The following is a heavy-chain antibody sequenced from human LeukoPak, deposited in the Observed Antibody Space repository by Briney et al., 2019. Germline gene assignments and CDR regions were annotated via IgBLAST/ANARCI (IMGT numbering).Heavy chain of an antibody. D-gene: IGHD6-19*01. J-gene: IGHJ6*02. V-gene: IGHV4-39*01. CDR2: SYYTGST. CDR1: GASISSSSYY. CDR3: ASPDSSGWYPLPYYYYYGMDV. Sequence: SEPPSLTCTVSGASISSSSYYWRWIRQPPGKWLGWIGSSYYTGSTYYNPALKSRITISVDTSKNQFSRKLSSVTAADTAVYYCASPDSSGWYPLPYYYYYGMDVWGQGTTVTVSS.